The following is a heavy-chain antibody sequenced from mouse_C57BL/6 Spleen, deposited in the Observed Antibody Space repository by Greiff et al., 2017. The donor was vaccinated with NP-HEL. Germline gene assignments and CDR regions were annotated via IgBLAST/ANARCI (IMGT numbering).Heavy chain of an antibody. CDR3: ARSAYYYGSSPYFDY. V-gene: IGHV1-52*01. J-gene: IGHJ2*01. Sequence: VQLQQPGAELVRPGSSVKLSCKASGYTFTSYWMHWVKQRPIQGLEWIGNIDPSDSETHYNQKFKDKATLTVDKSSSTAYMQLSSLTSEDSAVYYCARSAYYYGSSPYFDYWGQGTTLTVSS. CDR1: GYTFTSYW. CDR2: IDPSDSET. D-gene: IGHD1-1*01.